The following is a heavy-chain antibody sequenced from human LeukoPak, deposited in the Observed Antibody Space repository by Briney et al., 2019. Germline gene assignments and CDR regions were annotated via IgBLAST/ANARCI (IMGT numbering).Heavy chain of an antibody. V-gene: IGHV3-23*01. J-gene: IGHJ3*02. CDR2: ISGSGGST. CDR1: GFRFSSYA. D-gene: IGHD6-13*01. Sequence: PGGSLRLSCAASGFRFSSYAMSWVRQAPGKGLEWVSAISGSGGSTYYADSVKGRFTISRDNSKNTLYLQMNSLRAEDTAVYYCASGKNIAAAEGAFDIWGQGTMVTVSS. CDR3: ASGKNIAAAEGAFDI.